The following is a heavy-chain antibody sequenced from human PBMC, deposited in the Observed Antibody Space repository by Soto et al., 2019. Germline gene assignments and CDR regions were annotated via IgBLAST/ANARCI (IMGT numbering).Heavy chain of an antibody. J-gene: IGHJ4*02. V-gene: IGHV4-31*03. CDR1: GGSINSASYH. CDR3: ARLDYGDSAFDS. D-gene: IGHD4-17*01. Sequence: LSLTCSVSGGSINSASYHWSWLRQHPGKGLEFIGYIFYTGSTYYNPSLETRVTISVDTSKNHVSLRLNAVTAADTAVYYCARLDYGDSAFDSWGRGTLVTVSS. CDR2: IFYTGST.